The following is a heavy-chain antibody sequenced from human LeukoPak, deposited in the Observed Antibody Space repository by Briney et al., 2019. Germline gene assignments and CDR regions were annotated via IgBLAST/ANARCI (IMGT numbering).Heavy chain of an antibody. CDR3: ARGGTNSPYSIDY. CDR1: GFTFSSYG. Sequence: GGSLRLSCAASGFTFSSYGMNWVRQAPGKGLEWVSSLTSSSSYMYYADSVKGRFTISRDNAKNSLYLQLNSLRAEDTAVYYCARGGTNSPYSIDYWGQGTLVTVSS. V-gene: IGHV3-21*01. J-gene: IGHJ4*02. CDR2: LTSSSSYM. D-gene: IGHD2-8*01.